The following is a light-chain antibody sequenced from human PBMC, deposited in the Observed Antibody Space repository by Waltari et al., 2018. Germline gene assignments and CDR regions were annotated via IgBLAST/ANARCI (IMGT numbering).Light chain of an antibody. CDR1: INDVGTYNL. CDR3: CSYAGTWL. J-gene: IGLJ3*02. V-gene: IGLV2-23*01. Sequence: QSALTQPASMSASPGQSITISCTATINDVGTYNLVSWYQQHPGKAPKLLIFEGTKRPSEVSSRFSGSKSADTASLTISGLQAEDEADYYCCSYAGTWLFGGGTKLTVL. CDR2: EGT.